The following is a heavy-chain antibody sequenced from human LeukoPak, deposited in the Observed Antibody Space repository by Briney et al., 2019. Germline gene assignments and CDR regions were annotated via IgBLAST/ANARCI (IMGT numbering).Heavy chain of an antibody. CDR3: ARVNWYDAFDI. CDR2: ISSSSSTI. V-gene: IGHV3-48*01. CDR1: GFTFSSYS. D-gene: IGHD1-1*01. J-gene: IGHJ3*02. Sequence: GGSLRLSCAASGFTFSSYSMNWVRQAPGKGLEWVSYISSSSSTIYYADSVKGRFTISRDNAKNSLYLQMNSLRAEDTAVYYCARVNWYDAFDIRGQGTMVTVSS.